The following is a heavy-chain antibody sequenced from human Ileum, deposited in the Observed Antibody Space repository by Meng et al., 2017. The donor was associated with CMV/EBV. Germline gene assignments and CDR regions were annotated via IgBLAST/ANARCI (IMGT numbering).Heavy chain of an antibody. J-gene: IGHJ4*02. D-gene: IGHD3-10*01. V-gene: IGHV4-4*07. CDR1: GVSISNYY. Sequence: VRRPGPGPEWWNRPTTLSPTVTVSGVSISNYYWRWIRQSAVKGLEFIGRVHFTGGIDYNPSLMSRVTMSVDTSRNQLSLNVKSVTAADTAVYYCARAAARGVPVDYWGQGILVTVSS. CDR2: VHFTGGI. CDR3: ARAAARGVPVDY.